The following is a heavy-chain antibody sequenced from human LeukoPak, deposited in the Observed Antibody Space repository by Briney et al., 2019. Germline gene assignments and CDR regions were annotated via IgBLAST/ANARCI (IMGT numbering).Heavy chain of an antibody. CDR1: GYTFTGYY. CDR3: ARVTIFGVSGWFDP. D-gene: IGHD3-3*01. Sequence: ASVKVSCKASGYTFTGYYMHWVRQAPGQGLEWMGWISAYNGNTNYAQKLQGRVTMTTDTSTSTAYMELRSLRSDDTAVYYCARVTIFGVSGWFDPWGQGTLVTVSS. V-gene: IGHV1-18*04. J-gene: IGHJ5*02. CDR2: ISAYNGNT.